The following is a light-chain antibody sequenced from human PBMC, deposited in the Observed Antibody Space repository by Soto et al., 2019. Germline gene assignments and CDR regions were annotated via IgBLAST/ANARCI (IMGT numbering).Light chain of an antibody. J-gene: IGKJ1*01. CDR3: QQFGSSPWT. V-gene: IGKV3-20*01. Sequence: EIVLAQSPGVLSLSPGARATLFCRASQSVSSTYLAWYKHKPGQAPRLLIYGASTRATGIPDRFSGSGSGTDFTLTISRLEPEDFAVYCCQQFGSSPWTFGQGTRVEIK. CDR1: QSVSSTY. CDR2: GAS.